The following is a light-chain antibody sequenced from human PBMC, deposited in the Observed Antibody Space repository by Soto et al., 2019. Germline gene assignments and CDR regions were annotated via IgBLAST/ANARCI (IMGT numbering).Light chain of an antibody. Sequence: EIVLTQSPGTLSLSPGDRAALSCRSSQSLLHSNGYNYLDWYLQKPGQSPQLLIYLGSNRASGVPDRFSGSGSGTDFTLKISRVEAEDVGVYYCMQALQTPFTFGPGTKVDIK. J-gene: IGKJ3*01. V-gene: IGKV2-28*01. CDR1: QSLLHSNGYNY. CDR2: LGS. CDR3: MQALQTPFT.